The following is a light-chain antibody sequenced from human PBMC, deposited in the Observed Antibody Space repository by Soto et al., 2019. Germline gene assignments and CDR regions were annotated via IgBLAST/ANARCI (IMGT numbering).Light chain of an antibody. J-gene: IGLJ2*01. Sequence: QSALTQPRSVSGSPGQSVTISCTGTSNDVGGYNFVSWYQQHPGKVPKLFIYDVSRRPSGVPDRFSGSKSGNTASLTISGPQAEDEADYYCSSYAGSYTLVFGGGTKLTVL. CDR1: SNDVGGYNF. CDR3: SSYAGSYTLV. CDR2: DVS. V-gene: IGLV2-11*01.